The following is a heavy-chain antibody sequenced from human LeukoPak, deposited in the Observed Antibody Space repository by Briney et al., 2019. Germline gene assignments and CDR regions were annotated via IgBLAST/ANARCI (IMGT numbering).Heavy chain of an antibody. V-gene: IGHV4-39*01. CDR3: ARHSYRTRKHAPFDY. D-gene: IGHD2-2*02. CDR2: IYYSGST. CDR1: GGSISSSSYY. J-gene: IGHJ4*02. Sequence: SETLSLTCTVSGGSISSSSYYWGWIRQPPGKGLEWIGSIYYSGSTYYNPSLKSRVTISVDTSKNQFSLKLSSVTAAGTAVYYCARHSYRTRKHAPFDYWGQGTLVTVSS.